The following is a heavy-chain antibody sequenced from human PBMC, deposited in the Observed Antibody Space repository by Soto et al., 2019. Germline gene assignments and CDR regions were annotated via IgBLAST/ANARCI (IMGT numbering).Heavy chain of an antibody. CDR3: ARGSIQLWQD. Sequence: PGGSLRLSCAASGFTFSSYAMNWVRQAPGKGLEWVSVTSGNGDTTYCADSVKGRITITRDNAKNSLYLQMNSLRAEDTAVYYCARGSIQLWQDWGQGTLVTVSS. V-gene: IGHV3-23*01. D-gene: IGHD5-18*01. J-gene: IGHJ4*02. CDR2: TSGNGDTT. CDR1: GFTFSSYA.